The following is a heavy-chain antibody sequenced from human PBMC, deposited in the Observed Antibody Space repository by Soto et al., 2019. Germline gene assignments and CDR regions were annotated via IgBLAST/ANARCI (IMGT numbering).Heavy chain of an antibody. Sequence: PSETLSLTCTVSGGSISSGDYYWSWIRQPPGKGLEWIGYIYYSGSTYYNPSLKRRVTISVDTSKNQFSLKLSSVTAADTAVYYCARAEWSGEPCHFDYWGPGTLVTVSS. J-gene: IGHJ4*02. D-gene: IGHD3-10*01. CDR3: ARAEWSGEPCHFDY. CDR2: IYYSGST. V-gene: IGHV4-30-4*01. CDR1: GGSISSGDYY.